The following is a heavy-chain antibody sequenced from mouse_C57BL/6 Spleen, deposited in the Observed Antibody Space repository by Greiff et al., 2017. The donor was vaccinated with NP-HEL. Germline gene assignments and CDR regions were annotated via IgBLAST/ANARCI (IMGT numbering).Heavy chain of an antibody. CDR3: ARHYGYYAMDY. Sequence: EVQGVESGGGLVQPGGSLKLSCAASGFTFSDYYMYWVRQTPEKRLEWVAYISNGGGSTYYPDTVKGRFTISRDNAKNTLYLQMSRLKSEDTAMYYCARHYGYYAMDYWGQGTSVTVSS. CDR1: GFTFSDYY. V-gene: IGHV5-12*01. J-gene: IGHJ4*01. CDR2: ISNGGGST. D-gene: IGHD1-1*02.